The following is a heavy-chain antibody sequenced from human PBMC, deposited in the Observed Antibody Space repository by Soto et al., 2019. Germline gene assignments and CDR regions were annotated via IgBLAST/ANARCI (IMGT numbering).Heavy chain of an antibody. CDR1: GGSISSSSYY. CDR2: IYYSGST. Sequence: PSETLSLTCTVSGGSISSSSYYWGWIRQPPGKGLEWIGSIYYSGSTYYNPSLKSRVTISVDTSKNQFSLKLSSVTAADTAVYYYARQPPPWGYQLLFYWGQGTLVTVSS. J-gene: IGHJ4*02. D-gene: IGHD2-2*01. V-gene: IGHV4-39*01. CDR3: ARQPPPWGYQLLFY.